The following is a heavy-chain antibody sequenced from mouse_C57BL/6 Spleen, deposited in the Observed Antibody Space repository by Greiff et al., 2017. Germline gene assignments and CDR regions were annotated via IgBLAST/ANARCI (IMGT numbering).Heavy chain of an antibody. CDR1: GFTFSDYY. CDR2: ISNGGGST. CDR3: ARGDYDVGAWFAY. V-gene: IGHV5-12*01. D-gene: IGHD2-4*01. J-gene: IGHJ3*01. Sequence: EVQVVESGGGLVQPGGSLKLSCAASGFTFSDYYMYWVRQTPEKRLEWVAYISNGGGSTYYPDTVKGRFTISRDNAKNTLYLQMSRLKSEDTAMYYCARGDYDVGAWFAYWGQGTLVTVSA.